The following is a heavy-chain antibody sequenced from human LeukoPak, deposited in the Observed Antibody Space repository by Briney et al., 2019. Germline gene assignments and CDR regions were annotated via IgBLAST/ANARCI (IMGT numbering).Heavy chain of an antibody. J-gene: IGHJ5*02. CDR1: GYSFSSYL. CDR2: SYPGDSNT. CDR3: ARHVYCSGGSCYSHLYRGWFDP. V-gene: IGHV5-51*01. D-gene: IGHD2-15*01. Sequence: GAPLQICGACAGYSFSSYLIGCVRPMPGRVVEGLGISYPGDSNTCYNPSFQGQVTISADKSISTAYLQWSSQKASDTAMYYCARHVYCSGGSCYSHLYRGWFDPWGQGTLVTVSS.